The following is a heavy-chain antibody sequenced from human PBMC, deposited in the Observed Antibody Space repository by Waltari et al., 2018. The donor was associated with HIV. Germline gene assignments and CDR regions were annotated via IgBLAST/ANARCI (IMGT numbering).Heavy chain of an antibody. CDR1: GFAFTTYS. J-gene: IGHJ4*02. V-gene: IGHV3-48*01. D-gene: IGHD2-15*01. CDR2: ISSSGDTM. CDR3: ASPAQAEGY. Sequence: EVQLVESGGSLVQPGGSLRLSCTASGFAFTTYSFNWVRQPPGKGLGWISYISSSGDTMYYADSVKGRFTISRDNAKNSLYLQMNSLRPEDTAVYYCASPAQAEGYWGQGTLVTVSS.